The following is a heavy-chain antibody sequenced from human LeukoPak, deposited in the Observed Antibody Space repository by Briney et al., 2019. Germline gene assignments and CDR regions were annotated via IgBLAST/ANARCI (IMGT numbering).Heavy chain of an antibody. CDR3: AREERRWLQEVDYFDY. Sequence: SQTLSLTCTVSGGSISSGSYYWSWIRQPAGKGLEWIGRIYTSGSTNYNPSLKSRVTISVDTSKNQFSMKLSSVTAADTAVYYCAREERRWLQEVDYFDYWGQGTLVTVSS. J-gene: IGHJ4*02. D-gene: IGHD5-24*01. V-gene: IGHV4-61*02. CDR1: GGSISSGSYY. CDR2: IYTSGST.